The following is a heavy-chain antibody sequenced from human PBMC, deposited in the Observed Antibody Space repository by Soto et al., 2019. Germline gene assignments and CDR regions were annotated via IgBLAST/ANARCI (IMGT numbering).Heavy chain of an antibody. Sequence: QVQLQESSPGLVKPSQTLSLTCTVSGGSISSGGYYWSWIRQQPGKGLEWIGYIYYSGSTYYNPSLKSRVTISVDTSKNQFSLKLSSVTAADTAVYYCARALGGGSCLVDYWGQGTLVTVSS. J-gene: IGHJ4*02. V-gene: IGHV4-31*03. CDR3: ARALGGGSCLVDY. D-gene: IGHD2-15*01. CDR2: IYYSGST. CDR1: GGSISSGGYY.